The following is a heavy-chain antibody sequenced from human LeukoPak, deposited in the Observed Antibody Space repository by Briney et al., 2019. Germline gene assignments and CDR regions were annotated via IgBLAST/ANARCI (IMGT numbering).Heavy chain of an antibody. V-gene: IGHV1-2*02. Sequence: ASVKVSCKASGYTFTGYYMHWVRQAPGQGLEWMGWINPNSGGTNYAQKFQGRVTMTRDTSISTAYMELSSLRSEDTAVYYCARADSWIQLKYFDYWGQGTLVTVSS. D-gene: IGHD5-18*01. CDR3: ARADSWIQLKYFDY. J-gene: IGHJ4*02. CDR2: INPNSGGT. CDR1: GYTFTGYY.